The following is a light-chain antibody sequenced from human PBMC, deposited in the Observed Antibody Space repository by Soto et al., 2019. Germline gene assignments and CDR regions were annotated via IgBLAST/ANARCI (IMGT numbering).Light chain of an antibody. V-gene: IGKV1-5*03. Sequence: DIKMTQSPSTLSASVGDRVTITCRASQSYSSWLAWYQQKPGQAPKLLIYKASSLQSGVPSRFSGSGSGTEFTLTISSLQPDDFATYYCQQYDGYMYTFGQGTKLEIK. J-gene: IGKJ2*01. CDR3: QQYDGYMYT. CDR2: KAS. CDR1: QSYSSW.